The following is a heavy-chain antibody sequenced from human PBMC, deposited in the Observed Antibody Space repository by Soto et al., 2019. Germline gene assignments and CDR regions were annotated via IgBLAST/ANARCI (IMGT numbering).Heavy chain of an antibody. D-gene: IGHD3-3*01. CDR2: ITPMFGTP. CDR1: GGTFSRYT. V-gene: IGHV1-69*13. J-gene: IGHJ4*02. CDR3: ARAITIFGVVIPHGY. Sequence: SVKVSCKASGGTFSRYTITWVRQAPGQGLEWMGGITPMFGTPNYAQKFQGRVTITADESTSTAYMELSSLRSEDTAMYYCARAITIFGVVIPHGYWGQGTLVNVSS.